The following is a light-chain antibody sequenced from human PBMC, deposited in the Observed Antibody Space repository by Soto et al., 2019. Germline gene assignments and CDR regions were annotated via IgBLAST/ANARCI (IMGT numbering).Light chain of an antibody. CDR1: KLGDKY. J-gene: IGLJ1*01. CDR3: QAWGSSPPYG. Sequence: SYELTQPPSVSVSPGQTASITCSGDKLGDKYACWYQQKPGQSPVLVIYQDSKRPSGIPERFSGSNSGNTATLTISGTQAMDEADYYGQAWGSSPPYGFGTGTKLTVL. CDR2: QDS. V-gene: IGLV3-1*01.